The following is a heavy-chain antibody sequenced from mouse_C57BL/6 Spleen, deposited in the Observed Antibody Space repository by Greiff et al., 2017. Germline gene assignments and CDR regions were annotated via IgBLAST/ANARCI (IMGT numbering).Heavy chain of an antibody. CDR1: GFTFTDYY. Sequence: EVNLVESGGGLVQPGGSLSLSCAASGFTFTDYYMSWVRQPPGKALEWLGFIRNKANGYTTEYSASVKGRLTISRDTSQSILYLQMNALRAEDSATYYCARYGSSYGYYAMDYWGQGTSVTVSS. V-gene: IGHV7-3*01. CDR2: IRNKANGYTT. J-gene: IGHJ4*01. D-gene: IGHD1-1*01. CDR3: ARYGSSYGYYAMDY.